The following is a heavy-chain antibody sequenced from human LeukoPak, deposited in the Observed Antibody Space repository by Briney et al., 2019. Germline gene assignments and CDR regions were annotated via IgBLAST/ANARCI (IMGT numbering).Heavy chain of an antibody. J-gene: IGHJ4*02. CDR3: ARTYIDYLPL. D-gene: IGHD4-11*01. CDR1: GGSISSSSYY. Sequence: SETLSLTCTVSGGSISSSSYYWGWIRQPPGKGLEWIGSIYYSGSTYYNPSLKSRVTISVDTSKKQFSLKLSSVTAADTAVYYCARTYIDYLPLWGQGTLVTVSS. CDR2: IYYSGST. V-gene: IGHV4-39*01.